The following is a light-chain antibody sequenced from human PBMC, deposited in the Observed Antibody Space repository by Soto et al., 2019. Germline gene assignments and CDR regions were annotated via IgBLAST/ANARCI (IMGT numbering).Light chain of an antibody. CDR3: QQYHNWPLT. CDR1: QSISGN. CDR2: GAS. Sequence: EIVMTQSPATLSVSPGETATLSCRASQSISGNLAWYQQKAGQAPRLLIYGASTRATGIPPRFSGSGSGTEFTLTISLQSEDFAVYYCQQYHNWPLTFGGGTRWIS. J-gene: IGKJ4*01. V-gene: IGKV3-15*01.